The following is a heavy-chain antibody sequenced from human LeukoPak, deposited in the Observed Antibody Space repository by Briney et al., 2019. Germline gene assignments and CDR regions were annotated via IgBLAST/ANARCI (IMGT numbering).Heavy chain of an antibody. CDR2: INPSGGST. D-gene: IGHD3-10*01. V-gene: IGHV1-46*01. CDR1: GYTFTSYY. CDR3: ARDWYYYGSGPGTNWFDP. J-gene: IGHJ5*02. Sequence: ASVKVSCTASGYTFTSYYMHWVRQAPGQGLEWMGIINPSGGSTSYAQKFQGRVTMTRDTSTSTVYMELSSLRSEDTAVYYCARDWYYYGSGPGTNWFDPWGQGTLVTVSS.